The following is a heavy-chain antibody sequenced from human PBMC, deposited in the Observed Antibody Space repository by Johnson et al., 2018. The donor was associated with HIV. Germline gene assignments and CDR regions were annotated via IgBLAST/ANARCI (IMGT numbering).Heavy chain of an antibody. CDR2: ISYDGSDK. D-gene: IGHD6-19*01. CDR1: GFTFSSYG. Sequence: VQLVESGGGVVQSGRSLRLSCAASGFTFSSYGMHWVRQAPAKGLEWVAVISYDGSDKDYADSVKGRFTISRDSSKNTLYLQMNSLRIEDTAVYYCARDQSNGWNRGAFDISGQGTMVTVSS. CDR3: ARDQSNGWNRGAFDI. V-gene: IGHV3-30*04. J-gene: IGHJ3*02.